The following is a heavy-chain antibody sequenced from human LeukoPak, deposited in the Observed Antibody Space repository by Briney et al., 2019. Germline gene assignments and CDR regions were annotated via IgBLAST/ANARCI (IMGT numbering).Heavy chain of an antibody. CDR2: IYPGDSDT. D-gene: IGHD3-22*01. Sequence: GESLKISCKGSGYSFISCWIGWVRQMPGKGLEWMGIIYPGDSDTRYSPSFQGQVTISVDKSISTAYLQWSSLKASDTAMYYCARTYYYDSSGYYYSYWGQGTLVTVSS. CDR3: ARTYYYDSSGYYYSY. CDR1: GYSFISCW. J-gene: IGHJ4*02. V-gene: IGHV5-51*01.